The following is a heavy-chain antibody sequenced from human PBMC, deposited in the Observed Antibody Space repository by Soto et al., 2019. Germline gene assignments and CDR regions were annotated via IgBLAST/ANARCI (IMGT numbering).Heavy chain of an antibody. CDR2: IYYSGNT. J-gene: IGHJ4*02. CDR3: ATSCRHVPNTVHFDS. V-gene: IGHV4-59*01. CDR1: GDSISPYY. Sequence: SENLSLTCIVSGDSISPYYWNWLRQHPGKGLEWIGYIYYSGNTLYNPSLKSRVTISLDTSKSQFSLKLTSVTAADTAVYYCATSCRHVPNTVHFDSWGQASLVT. D-gene: IGHD4-17*01.